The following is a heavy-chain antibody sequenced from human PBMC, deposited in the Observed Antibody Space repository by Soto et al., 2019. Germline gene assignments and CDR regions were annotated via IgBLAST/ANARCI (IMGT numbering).Heavy chain of an antibody. V-gene: IGHV3-48*01. D-gene: IGHD3-22*01. CDR2: IPSTSIPI. Sequence: EFHLVESGGGLLQPGGSLRLSCAASGFTFSTYTMVWVRQAPGKGLEWLSYIPSTSIPIYYANSVKGRFTISRDNAKNSLYLQMNSLRAEDTAVYYCARYYDSSGPDLWGRGTLVTVSS. CDR1: GFTFSTYT. CDR3: ARYYDSSGPDL. J-gene: IGHJ2*01.